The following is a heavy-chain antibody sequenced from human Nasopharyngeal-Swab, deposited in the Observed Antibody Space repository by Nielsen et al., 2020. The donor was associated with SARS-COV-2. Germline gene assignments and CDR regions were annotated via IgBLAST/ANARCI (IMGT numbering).Heavy chain of an antibody. Sequence: WVRQAPGQGLEWVGWISANNGNTNYAQKFRGRVTMTTDTSTSTAYMELRSLRSDDTAIYYCARDQWLVHYFDYWGQGTLVPVSS. CDR3: ARDQWLVHYFDY. V-gene: IGHV1-18*01. J-gene: IGHJ4*02. D-gene: IGHD6-19*01. CDR2: ISANNGNT.